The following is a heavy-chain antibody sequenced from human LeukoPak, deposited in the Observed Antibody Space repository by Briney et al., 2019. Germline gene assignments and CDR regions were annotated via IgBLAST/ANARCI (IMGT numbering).Heavy chain of an antibody. Sequence: PGRSLRLSCAASGFTFSSYAMHWVRQAPGKGLEWVAVISYDGSNKYYADSVKGRFTISRDNSKNTLYLQMNSLRAEDTAVYYCASLNAAADPYHFDYWGQGTLVTVSS. CDR1: GFTFSSYA. CDR3: ASLNAAADPYHFDY. J-gene: IGHJ4*02. D-gene: IGHD2-2*01. CDR2: ISYDGSNK. V-gene: IGHV3-30*04.